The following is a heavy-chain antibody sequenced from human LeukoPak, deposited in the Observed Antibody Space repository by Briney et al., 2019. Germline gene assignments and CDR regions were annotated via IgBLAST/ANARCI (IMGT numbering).Heavy chain of an antibody. CDR2: INHSGST. Sequence: SETLSLTCAVYGGSFSGYYWSWIRHPPGKGLEWIGEINHSGSTNYNPSLNSRVTISVDTSKNQFSLKLSSVTAADTAVYYCARTRGGYCSGGSCRNWFDPWGQGTLVTVSS. D-gene: IGHD2-15*01. J-gene: IGHJ5*02. CDR1: GGSFSGYY. V-gene: IGHV4-34*01. CDR3: ARTRGGYCSGGSCRNWFDP.